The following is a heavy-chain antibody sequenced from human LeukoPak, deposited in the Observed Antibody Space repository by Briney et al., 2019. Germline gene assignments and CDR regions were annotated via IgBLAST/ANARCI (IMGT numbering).Heavy chain of an antibody. CDR2: INHSGTT. CDR3: ARGDEAMATFDC. CDR1: AGSFSGYY. D-gene: IGHD5-18*01. V-gene: IGHV4-34*01. J-gene: IGHJ4*02. Sequence: SETLSFTCAVYAGSFSGYYWSWIRPPPGKGLEGIGEINHSGTTNYNPSLSSRVTISVDTSKNQYTLKRSLRTADATVSYYAARGDEAMATFDCWGQGTLVTVSS.